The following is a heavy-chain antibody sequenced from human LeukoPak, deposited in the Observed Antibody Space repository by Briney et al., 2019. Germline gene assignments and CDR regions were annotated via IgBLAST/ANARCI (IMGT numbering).Heavy chain of an antibody. CDR2: ISSDETNI. V-gene: IGHV3-30*18. CDR3: AKDPYRVVFATGNYLDP. CDR1: GFTFSNYG. J-gene: IGHJ5*02. Sequence: GRSLTLSRATSGFTFSNYGMHWVRQAPGKGLEWVAAISSDETNIRYGDSVRGRFTVSRDNAKNTVYLQMNSLGADDTAVYYCAKDPYRVVFATGNYLDPWGQGTLVTVSS. D-gene: IGHD2-15*01.